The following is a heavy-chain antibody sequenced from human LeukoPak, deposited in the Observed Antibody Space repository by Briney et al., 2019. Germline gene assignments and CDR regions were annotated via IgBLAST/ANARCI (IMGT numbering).Heavy chain of an antibody. CDR3: ARVSSQSWNLTAPFDS. D-gene: IGHD1-7*01. J-gene: IGHJ4*02. V-gene: IGHV1-46*01. CDR2: INPTGGST. Sequence: ASVKVSCKASGYTFTSHYMHWVRQAPGQGLEWVGIINPTGGSTIYAQKFQGRVTMSRDTSTSTVHMELSSLTSEDTAMYYCARVSSQSWNLTAPFDSWGQGTQVTVSS. CDR1: GYTFTSHY.